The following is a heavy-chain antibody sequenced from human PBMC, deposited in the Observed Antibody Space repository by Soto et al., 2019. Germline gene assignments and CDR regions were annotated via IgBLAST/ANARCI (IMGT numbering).Heavy chain of an antibody. J-gene: IGHJ4*02. Sequence: EVQLLESGGGLVQPGGSLRLSCAASGFTFSTYAMTWVRQAPGKALEWVSAISASGGSTYYADSVKGRFTISRDNSKNKLYLQMNSLRVEDTAVYYCAKVGFPYSYGYLFYYWGQGTLVTVSS. D-gene: IGHD5-18*01. CDR1: GFTFSTYA. CDR2: ISASGGST. CDR3: AKVGFPYSYGYLFYY. V-gene: IGHV3-23*01.